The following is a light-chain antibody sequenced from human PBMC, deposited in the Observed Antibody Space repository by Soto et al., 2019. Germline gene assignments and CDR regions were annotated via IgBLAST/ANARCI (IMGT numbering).Light chain of an antibody. Sequence: QSALTQPASVSGSPGQSITISCTGTSTDIGVYNHVSWYQQHPGKAPKVMIYEVTNRPSGVSNRFSGSKSGDTASLTISGLHSEDEADYYCSSYTSSSTPYVFGTGTKLTVL. J-gene: IGLJ1*01. V-gene: IGLV2-14*01. CDR3: SSYTSSSTPYV. CDR1: STDIGVYNH. CDR2: EVT.